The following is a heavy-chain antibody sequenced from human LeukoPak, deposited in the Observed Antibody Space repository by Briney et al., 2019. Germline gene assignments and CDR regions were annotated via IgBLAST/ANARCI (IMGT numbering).Heavy chain of an antibody. CDR2: ISYDGSNK. CDR3: ARSMTPNSGSSGIDY. CDR1: GFTFSSYA. V-gene: IGHV3-30-3*01. J-gene: IGHJ4*02. D-gene: IGHD1-26*01. Sequence: PGGSLRLSCAASGFTFSSYAMHWVRQAPGKGLEWVAVISYDGSNKYYADSVKGRFTISRDNSKNTLYQQMNSLRAEDTAVYYCARSMTPNSGSSGIDYWGQGTLVTVSS.